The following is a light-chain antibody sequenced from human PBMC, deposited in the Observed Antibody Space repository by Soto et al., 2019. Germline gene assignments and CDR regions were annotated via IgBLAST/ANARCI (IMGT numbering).Light chain of an antibody. J-gene: IGLJ3*02. CDR1: SGSIASHY. V-gene: IGLV6-57*01. CDR2: EDN. Sequence: NFMLTQPHSVSESPGKTVTISCTHSSGSIASHYVQWYQQRPGSSPTTVIYEDNRRPSGVPDRFSGSIDKSSNSASLTISGLKSEDEADNYCQYYDSSNHWVFGGGTKLTVL. CDR3: QYYDSSNHWV.